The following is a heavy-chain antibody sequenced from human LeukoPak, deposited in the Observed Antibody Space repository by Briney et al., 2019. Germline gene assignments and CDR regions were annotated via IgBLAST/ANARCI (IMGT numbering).Heavy chain of an antibody. CDR3: ARDLTGDAYFDY. D-gene: IGHD7-27*01. V-gene: IGHV3-66*01. Sequence: GGSLRLSCEVSGVTVSSNYMTWVRQAPGQGLEWVSIIYSGGSTYYADSVKGRFAISRDNSKNTLYLQMNSLRAEDTAVFYCARDLTGDAYFDYWGQGTLVTVSS. J-gene: IGHJ4*02. CDR2: IYSGGST. CDR1: GVTVSSNY.